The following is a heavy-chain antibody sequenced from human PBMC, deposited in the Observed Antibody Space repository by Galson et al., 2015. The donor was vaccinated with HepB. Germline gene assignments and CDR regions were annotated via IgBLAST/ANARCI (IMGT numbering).Heavy chain of an antibody. CDR3: ARGGGLYSSGWYVH. J-gene: IGHJ5*02. CDR1: GFTFDDYG. D-gene: IGHD6-19*01. V-gene: IGHV3-20*01. Sequence: SLRLSCAASGFTFDDYGMSWVRQAPGKGLEWASGINWNGGSTGYADSVKGRFTISRDNAKNSLYLQMNSLRAEDTALYHCARGGGLYSSGWYVHWGQGTLVTVSS. CDR2: INWNGGST.